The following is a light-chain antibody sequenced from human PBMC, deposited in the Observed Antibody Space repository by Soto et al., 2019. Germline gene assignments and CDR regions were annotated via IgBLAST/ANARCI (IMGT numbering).Light chain of an antibody. J-gene: IGKJ1*01. Sequence: EIVLTQSPVTLSLSPGERATLSCRASQSVSRSYLAWYQQKPGQAPRLLMYGASSRATGIPDRFSGSGSGTDFTLTISRLEPEDFAVYYCQQYGSSLWTFAQGTKVDIK. CDR1: QSVSRSY. V-gene: IGKV3-20*01. CDR3: QQYGSSLWT. CDR2: GAS.